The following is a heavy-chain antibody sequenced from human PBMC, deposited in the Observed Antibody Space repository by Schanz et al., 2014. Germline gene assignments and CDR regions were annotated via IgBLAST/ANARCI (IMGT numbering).Heavy chain of an antibody. Sequence: QVQLVQSGAEVKKPGASVKVSCKASGYTFTDYGVIWVRQAPGQGLEWVGRFIPILDVGNYAQQFQGRVTFTADKSTSTAYMELSSLRSEDTAVYFCARDLTVDTGYVVHYYYYGMDVWGQGTTVTVSS. D-gene: IGHD5-12*01. J-gene: IGHJ6*02. V-gene: IGHV1-69*04. CDR3: ARDLTVDTGYVVHYYYYGMDV. CDR1: GYTFTDYG. CDR2: FIPILDVG.